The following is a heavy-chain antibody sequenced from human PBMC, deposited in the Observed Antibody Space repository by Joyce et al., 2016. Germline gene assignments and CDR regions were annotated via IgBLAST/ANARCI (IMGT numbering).Heavy chain of an antibody. CDR2: MYNSEST. CDR3: ATSLTSRFGVLQYFGLDD. J-gene: IGHJ6*02. CDR1: GDSFCATSYY. V-gene: IGHV4-61*01. Sequence: HLQESGPVLVKPSETLSLTCTISGDSFCATSYYWTWIRQPPGKGLEWLGEMYNSESTHYNPSLESRLTISGGAAKKQFSLRLTSVTSADTAVYYCATSLTSRFGVLQYFGLDDWGQGTMVIVS. D-gene: IGHD3-16*01.